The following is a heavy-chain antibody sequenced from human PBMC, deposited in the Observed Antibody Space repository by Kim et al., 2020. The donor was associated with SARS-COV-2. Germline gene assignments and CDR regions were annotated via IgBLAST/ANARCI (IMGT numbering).Heavy chain of an antibody. CDR2: ISAYNGNT. Sequence: ASVKVSCKASGYTFTSYGISWVRQAPGQGLEWMGWISAYNGNTNYAQKLQGRVTMTTDTSTSTAYMELRSLRSDDTGVYYCARADYYGSGSYPGASFDYWGQGTLVTVSS. D-gene: IGHD3-10*01. V-gene: IGHV1-18*01. CDR3: ARADYYGSGSYPGASFDY. J-gene: IGHJ4*02. CDR1: GYTFTSYG.